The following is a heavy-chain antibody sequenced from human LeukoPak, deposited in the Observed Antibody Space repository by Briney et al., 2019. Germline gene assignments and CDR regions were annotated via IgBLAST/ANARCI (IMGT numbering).Heavy chain of an antibody. V-gene: IGHV3-15*01. CDR3: TTDGGDFWSGYFMTDAFDI. D-gene: IGHD3-3*01. Sequence: GGSLRLSCAASGFTFSGYWMSWVRQAPGKGLEWVGRIKSKTDGGTTDYAAPVKGRFTISRDDSKNTLYLQMNSLKTEDTAVYYCTTDGGDFWSGYFMTDAFDIWGQGTMVTVSS. CDR1: GFTFSGYW. J-gene: IGHJ3*02. CDR2: IKSKTDGGTT.